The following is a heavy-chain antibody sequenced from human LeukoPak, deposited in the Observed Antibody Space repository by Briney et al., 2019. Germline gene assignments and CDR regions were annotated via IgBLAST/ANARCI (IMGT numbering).Heavy chain of an antibody. J-gene: IGHJ6*03. CDR3: ARLAGGNYDILTGYYQYYYYYYMDV. V-gene: IGHV3-11*01. Sequence: GGSLRLSWAASGFTFSDYYMSWIRQAPGKGLDWVSYISSSGSTIYYADSVKGRFTISRDNAKNSLYLQMNSLRAEDTAVYYCARLAGGNYDILTGYYQYYYYYYMDVWGKGTTVTISS. D-gene: IGHD3-9*01. CDR1: GFTFSDYY. CDR2: ISSSGSTI.